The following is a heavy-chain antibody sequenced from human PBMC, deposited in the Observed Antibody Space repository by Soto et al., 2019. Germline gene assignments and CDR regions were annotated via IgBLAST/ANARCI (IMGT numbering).Heavy chain of an antibody. CDR2: IIPIFGTA. CDR1: GGTFSSYA. D-gene: IGHD2-21*02. CDR3: ARTDCGGDCYHWYFDL. V-gene: IGHV1-69*01. J-gene: IGHJ2*01. Sequence: QVQLVQSGAEVKKPGSSVKVSCKASGGTFSSYAISWVRQAPGQGLEWMGGIIPIFGTANYAQKFQGRVTITADESTSTAYMELSRVRSDDTAVYYCARTDCGGDCYHWYFDLWGRGTLVTVSS.